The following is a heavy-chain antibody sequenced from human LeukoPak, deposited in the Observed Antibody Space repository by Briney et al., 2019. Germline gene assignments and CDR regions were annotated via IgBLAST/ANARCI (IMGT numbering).Heavy chain of an antibody. Sequence: GGSLRLSCVASGFTFSNYWMHWVRQAPGKGLVWVSRIKFDGIETNYADSVTGRFTISRDNAKNTLYLQMTSLRAEDTALYYCATGGTYSSTWTGHWGQGTLVTVSS. CDR3: ATGGTYSSTWTGH. J-gene: IGHJ4*02. V-gene: IGHV3-74*01. CDR1: GFTFSNYW. CDR2: IKFDGIET. D-gene: IGHD3-10*01.